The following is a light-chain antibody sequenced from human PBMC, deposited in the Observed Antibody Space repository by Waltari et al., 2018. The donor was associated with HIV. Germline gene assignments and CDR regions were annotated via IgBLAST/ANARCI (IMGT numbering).Light chain of an antibody. V-gene: IGKV3-20*01. CDR1: QSVSSSF. CDR3: QQYGSSLWT. Sequence: EIVLTQSPGTLSLSPGERATLSCRASQSVSSSFLAWYQQQPGQVPRLLFYDASSRATGIPDRFSGSGSGTNFTLTISRLEPEDFGVYYCQQYGSSLWTFGQGTKVEIK. J-gene: IGKJ1*01. CDR2: DAS.